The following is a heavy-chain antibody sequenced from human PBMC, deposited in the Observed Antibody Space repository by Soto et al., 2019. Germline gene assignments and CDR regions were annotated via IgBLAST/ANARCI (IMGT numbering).Heavy chain of an antibody. CDR2: FNAYNGNT. V-gene: IGHV1-18*01. Sequence: QAQLVQSGAEVKKPGASVKVSCRASGYTFTSYGISWVRQTPGQGLEWMGWFNAYNGNTHTAQKLQGRVTRTTYTFTSTAYMELRSLRSDDTAVYYWARTLPPIDYWGQGALVTVSS. D-gene: IGHD1-26*01. J-gene: IGHJ4*02. CDR3: ARTLPPIDY. CDR1: GYTFTSYG.